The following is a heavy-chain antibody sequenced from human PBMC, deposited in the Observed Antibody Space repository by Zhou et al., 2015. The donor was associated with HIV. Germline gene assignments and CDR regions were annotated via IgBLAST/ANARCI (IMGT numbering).Heavy chain of an antibody. Sequence: QVQLVQSGAEVKKPGSSVKVSCKASGGTFSSYAISWVRQAPGQGLEWMGGIIPIFGTANYAQKFQGRVTITADESTSTAYMELSSLRSEDTAVYYCATTNCSSTSCYYYYYMDVVGERDRRSTVSS. V-gene: IGHV1-69*01. CDR1: GGTFSSYA. J-gene: IGHJ6*03. CDR3: ATTNCSSTSCYYYYYMDV. CDR2: IIPIFGTA. D-gene: IGHD2-2*01.